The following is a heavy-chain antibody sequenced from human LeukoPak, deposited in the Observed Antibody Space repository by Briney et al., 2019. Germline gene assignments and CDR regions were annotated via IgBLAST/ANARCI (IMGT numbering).Heavy chain of an antibody. CDR2: IYHSGST. D-gene: IGHD6-6*01. CDR1: GGSISSGGYY. Sequence: SETLSLTCTVSGGSISSGGYYWSWIRQPPGKGLEWIGYIYHSGSTYYNPSLKSRVTISVDRSKNQFSLKLSSVTAADTAVYYCATLGGKQLSQGYFDYWGQGTLVTVSS. V-gene: IGHV4-30-2*01. J-gene: IGHJ4*02. CDR3: ATLGGKQLSQGYFDY.